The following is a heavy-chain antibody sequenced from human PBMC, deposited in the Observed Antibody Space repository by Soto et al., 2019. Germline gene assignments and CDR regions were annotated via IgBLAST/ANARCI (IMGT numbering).Heavy chain of an antibody. CDR1: GYTFTSYY. J-gene: IGHJ6*01. D-gene: IGHD2-2*01. V-gene: IGHV1-46*01. CDR3: AREDIVVVPAAMTGHGMDV. Sequence: GASVKVSCKASGYTFTSYYMHWVRQAPGQGLEWMGIINPSGGSTSYAQKFQGRVTMTRDTSTSTVYMELSSLRSEDTAVYYCAREDIVVVPAAMTGHGMDVWGQGTTVTVSS. CDR2: INPSGGST.